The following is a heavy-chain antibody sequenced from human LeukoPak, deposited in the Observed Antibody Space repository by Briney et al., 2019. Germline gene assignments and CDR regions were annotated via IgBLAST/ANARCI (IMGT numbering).Heavy chain of an antibody. V-gene: IGHV1-2*02. CDR3: ARDSSLGYYDSSGYYPDY. Sequence: ASVKVSCKASGYTFTDYYMHWVRQAPGQGLEWMGWINPNSGGTNYAQKFQGRVTMTSDTSIRTAYMELSRLRSDDTAVYYCARDSSLGYYDSSGYYPDYWGQGTLVTVSS. D-gene: IGHD3-22*01. CDR2: INPNSGGT. J-gene: IGHJ4*02. CDR1: GYTFTDYY.